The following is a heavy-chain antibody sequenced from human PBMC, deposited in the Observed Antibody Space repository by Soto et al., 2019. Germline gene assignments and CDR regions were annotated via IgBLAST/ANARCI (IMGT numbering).Heavy chain of an antibody. CDR2: TYWDADR. V-gene: IGHV2-5*02. D-gene: IGHD3-9*01. CDR1: GFSFNTRGVG. J-gene: IGHJ1*01. Sequence: QITLKESGPTLVKPTQTLALNCTFSGFSFNTRGVGVAWIRQPPGKALEWLAVTYWDADRRYRPSLTDRLTITKDISTNQVVLTMTNMDPVDTGTYYCAHLLPGPLSFAYWGQGALVTVSS. CDR3: AHLLPGPLSFAY.